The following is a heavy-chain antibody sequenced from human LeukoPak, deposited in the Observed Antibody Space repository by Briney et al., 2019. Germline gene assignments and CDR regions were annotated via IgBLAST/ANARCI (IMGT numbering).Heavy chain of an antibody. V-gene: IGHV3-48*01. Sequence: GGSLRLSCAASGFTFSSYSMNWVRQAPGKGLEWVSYISSSSSTIYYADSVKGRFTISRDNAKNSLYLQMNSLRAEDTAVYYSVRGVYGGNSVFDYWGQGTLVTVSS. CDR3: VRGVYGGNSVFDY. CDR2: ISSSSSTI. J-gene: IGHJ4*02. CDR1: GFTFSSYS. D-gene: IGHD4-23*01.